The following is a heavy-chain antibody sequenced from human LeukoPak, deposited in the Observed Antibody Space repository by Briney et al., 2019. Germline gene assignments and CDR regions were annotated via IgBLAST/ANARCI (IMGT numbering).Heavy chain of an antibody. CDR3: ARGVLGYYYDSSGYQDY. J-gene: IGHJ4*02. V-gene: IGHV1-2*02. CDR1: GYTFTGYY. Sequence: GASVKVSCKASGYTFTGYYMHWVRQAPGQGLEWMGWINPNSGGTNYAQKFQGRVTMTRDTSISTAYMELSRLRSDDTAVYYCARGVLGYYYDSSGYQDYWGQGTLVTVSS. D-gene: IGHD3-22*01. CDR2: INPNSGGT.